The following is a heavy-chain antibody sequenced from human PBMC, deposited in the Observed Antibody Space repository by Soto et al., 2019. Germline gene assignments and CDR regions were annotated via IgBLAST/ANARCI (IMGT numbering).Heavy chain of an antibody. CDR1: GGSFSGYY. D-gene: IGHD3-3*01. J-gene: IGHJ4*02. Sequence: PSETLSLTCAVYGGSFSGYYWSWIRQPPGKGLEWIGEINHSGRTNYNPSLKSRVTISVDTSKNQFSLKLSSVTAADTAVYYCARGRFLEWYYRGAFDYWGQGTLVTVSS. CDR2: INHSGRT. CDR3: ARGRFLEWYYRGAFDY. V-gene: IGHV4-34*01.